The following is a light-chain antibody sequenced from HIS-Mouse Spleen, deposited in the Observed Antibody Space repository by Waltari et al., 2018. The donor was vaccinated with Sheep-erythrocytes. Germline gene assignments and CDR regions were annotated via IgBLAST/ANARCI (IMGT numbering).Light chain of an antibody. CDR1: KLGDKY. CDR3: QAWDSSTAV. CDR2: QDN. V-gene: IGLV3-1*01. Sequence: SYELTQPPSVSVSPGQTASITCSGDKLGDKYACWYQQKPGQSPVLVIYQDNKRPSGIPERFSGSNAGNAATLTISGTQAMDEADYYCQAWDSSTAVVGGGTKLTVL. J-gene: IGLJ2*01.